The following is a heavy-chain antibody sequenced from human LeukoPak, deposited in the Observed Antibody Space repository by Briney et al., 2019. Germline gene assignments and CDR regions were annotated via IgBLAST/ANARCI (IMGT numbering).Heavy chain of an antibody. CDR3: ARDKLVTEDGAPLDY. CDR2: LYSGGST. D-gene: IGHD4/OR15-4a*01. V-gene: IGHV3-66*01. Sequence: GGSLRLSCAASGFTVSSNYMSWVRQAPGKGLEWVSVLYSGGSTYYADSVKGRLTISRDNAKNSLYLQMNSLRVEDTAVYYCARDKLVTEDGAPLDYWGQGTLVTVSS. CDR1: GFTVSSNY. J-gene: IGHJ4*02.